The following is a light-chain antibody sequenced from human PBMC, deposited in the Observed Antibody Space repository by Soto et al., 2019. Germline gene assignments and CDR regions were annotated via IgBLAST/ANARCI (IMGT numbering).Light chain of an antibody. CDR1: SSNIGAGYD. V-gene: IGLV1-40*01. J-gene: IGLJ3*02. CDR2: GNT. CDR3: QAYDTSLSGWV. Sequence: QSVLTQPPSVSGAPGQRVTVSCTGGSSNIGAGYDVHWYQQLPGTAPKLLIYGNTNRPSGVPDRVSGSKSGTSASLAITGLQAEDEADYYCQAYDTSLSGWVFGGGTKVTVL.